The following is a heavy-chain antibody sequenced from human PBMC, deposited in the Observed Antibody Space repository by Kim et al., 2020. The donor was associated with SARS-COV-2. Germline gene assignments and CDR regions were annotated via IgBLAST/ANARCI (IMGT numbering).Heavy chain of an antibody. J-gene: IGHJ3*01. V-gene: IGHV3-74*03. Sequence: GGSLRLSCVASGFTFSTYYMHWVRQSPGKGLEFVSRLRGDGGGTEYADFVKGRFITSRDNAKSTVYLQINSLRDEDTAVYYCTRGVGRSSTFDVWGPGTTVTVSS. CDR1: GFTFSTYY. CDR2: LRGDGGGT. D-gene: IGHD1-26*01. CDR3: TRGVGRSSTFDV.